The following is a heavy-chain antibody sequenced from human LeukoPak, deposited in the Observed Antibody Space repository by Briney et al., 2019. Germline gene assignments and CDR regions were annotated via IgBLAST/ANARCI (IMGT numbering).Heavy chain of an antibody. D-gene: IGHD6-6*01. CDR1: GFTFSSYW. CDR2: TNNDGSTT. CDR3: ARSLSGYASSLGY. Sequence: GGSLRLSCAASGFTFSSYWMHWVRQVPGKGLVWVSRTNNDGSTTNYADSVRGRFSISRDNAKNTLYLRMNSLRAEDTAVYYCARSLSGYASSLGYWGQGTLVTVSA. J-gene: IGHJ4*02. V-gene: IGHV3-74*01.